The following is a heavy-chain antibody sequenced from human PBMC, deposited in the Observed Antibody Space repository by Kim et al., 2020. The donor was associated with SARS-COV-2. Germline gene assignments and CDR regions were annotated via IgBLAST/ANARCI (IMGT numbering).Heavy chain of an antibody. V-gene: IGHV3-15*01. J-gene: IGHJ6*01. D-gene: IGHD3-16*01. CDR2: IIRKSDGGAT. CDR3: TRDRLGGWDSYHGMDV. CDR1: GFTFNNAW. Sequence: GGSLRLSCAASGFTFNNAWMSWVRQAPGKGLEWVARIIRKSDGGATDYAASVKGEFTISRDDSKNMVYLQMNSLTTEATGVYYCTRDRLGGWDSYHGMDV.